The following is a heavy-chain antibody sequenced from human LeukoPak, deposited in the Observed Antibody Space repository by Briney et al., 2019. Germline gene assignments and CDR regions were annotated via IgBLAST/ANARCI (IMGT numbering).Heavy chain of an antibody. J-gene: IGHJ4*02. Sequence: PSETLSLTCTVSGYSISSGYYWGWIRQPPGKGLEWIGSIYHSGSTYYNPSLKSRVTISVDTSKNQFSLKLSSVTAADTAVYYCARREEYYDFWSSYYNDYWGQGTLVTVSS. CDR1: GYSISSGYY. V-gene: IGHV4-38-2*02. D-gene: IGHD3-3*01. CDR3: ARREEYYDFWSSYYNDY. CDR2: IYHSGST.